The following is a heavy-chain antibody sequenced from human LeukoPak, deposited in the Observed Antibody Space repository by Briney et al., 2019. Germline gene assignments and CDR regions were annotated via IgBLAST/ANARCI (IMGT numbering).Heavy chain of an antibody. D-gene: IGHD1-1*01. Sequence: ASVKVSCKASGYTFTNFDINWVRQATGQGLEWMGWMKPNSDDTGYAQKFHGRVTMTRNTSISTAYMELSSLRSEDTAVYYCARDATTNSQLSNWFDPWGQGTLVTVSS. V-gene: IGHV1-8*01. CDR2: MKPNSDDT. CDR1: GYTFTNFD. J-gene: IGHJ5*02. CDR3: ARDATTNSQLSNWFDP.